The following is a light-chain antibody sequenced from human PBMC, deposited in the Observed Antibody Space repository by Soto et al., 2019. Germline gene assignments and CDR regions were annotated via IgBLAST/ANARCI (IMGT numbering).Light chain of an antibody. V-gene: IGKV3-15*01. CDR2: GAS. CDR1: QSLNSN. J-gene: IGKJ5*01. CDR3: QQYGSSPPIT. Sequence: DTIMTQSPVILSVSPWERATVSWGASQSLNSNLAWYQQKPGQAPRLLIIGASERVTTIPARFSGSGSGTEFTLSISSLQSDDFAVYYCQQYGSSPPITFGQGTRLEIK.